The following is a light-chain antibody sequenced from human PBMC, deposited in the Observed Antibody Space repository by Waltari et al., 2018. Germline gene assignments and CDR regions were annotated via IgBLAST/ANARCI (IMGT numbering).Light chain of an antibody. CDR1: SGHSSNT. Sequence: QLVLTQSPSASASLGASVKLTCTLSSGHSSNTLPWHQQQPEKVPRYLMKVNSDGSHSKGDEIPDRFSGSSSGPERYLTISSVQSEDEADYYCQTGGHGTWVFGGGTKLTVL. CDR2: VNSDGSH. V-gene: IGLV4-69*01. J-gene: IGLJ3*02. CDR3: QTGGHGTWV.